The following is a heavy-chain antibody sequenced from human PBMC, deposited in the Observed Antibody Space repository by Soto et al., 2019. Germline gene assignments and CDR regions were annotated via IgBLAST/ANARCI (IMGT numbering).Heavy chain of an antibody. Sequence: QVQLVQSGAEVKRPGASVKVSCKASGYKFSSYGLSWVRQAPGQGLEWMGWVSTYNGNTNYAQKFEGRVTMTTDASTSTAYMELRSLRSDDMAVYYCVRLNEGVYYDSRGYFDSWGQGTLVTVSS. J-gene: IGHJ4*02. CDR2: VSTYNGNT. CDR1: GYKFSSYG. D-gene: IGHD3-22*01. CDR3: VRLNEGVYYDSRGYFDS. V-gene: IGHV1-18*03.